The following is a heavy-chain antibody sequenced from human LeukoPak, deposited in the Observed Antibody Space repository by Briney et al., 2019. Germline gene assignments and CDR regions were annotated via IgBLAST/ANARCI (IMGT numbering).Heavy chain of an antibody. D-gene: IGHD1-1*01. J-gene: IGHJ5*02. CDR3: ASGVRTFDP. CDR1: GFTLSSYW. CDR2: IKQDGSEK. V-gene: IGHV3-7*01. Sequence: GGSLRLSCAASGFTLSSYWMSWVRQAPGKGLEWVANIKQDGSEKHYVDSVKGRFTISRDNAKNSLYLQMNSLRVEDTAVYYCASGVRTFDPWGQGILVTVSS.